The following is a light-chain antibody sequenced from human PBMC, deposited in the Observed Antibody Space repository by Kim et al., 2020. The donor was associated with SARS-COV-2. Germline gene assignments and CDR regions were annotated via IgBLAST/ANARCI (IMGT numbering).Light chain of an antibody. CDR2: DAS. V-gene: IGKV1-5*01. Sequence: SASVGDRVTITCRASQSISSWLAWYQQKPGKAPKLLIYDASSLESGVPSRFSGSGSGTEFTLTISSLQPDDFATYYCQKYNNYPYTFGQGTKLEI. J-gene: IGKJ2*01. CDR1: QSISSW. CDR3: QKYNNYPYT.